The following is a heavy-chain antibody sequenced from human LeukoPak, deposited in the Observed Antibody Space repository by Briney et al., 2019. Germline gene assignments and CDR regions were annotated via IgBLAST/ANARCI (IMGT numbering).Heavy chain of an antibody. Sequence: GGSLRLSCAASGFTFSSYAMHWVRQAPGKGLEWVAVISYDGSNKYYADSVKGRFTISRDNSKNTLYLQMNSLRIEDTAVYYCASPENWGYDYFDYWGQGTLVTVSS. CDR3: ASPENWGYDYFDY. CDR2: ISYDGSNK. D-gene: IGHD7-27*01. CDR1: GFTFSSYA. J-gene: IGHJ4*02. V-gene: IGHV3-30-3*01.